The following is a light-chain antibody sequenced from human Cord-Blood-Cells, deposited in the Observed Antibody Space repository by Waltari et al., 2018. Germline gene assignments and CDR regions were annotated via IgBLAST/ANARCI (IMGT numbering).Light chain of an antibody. J-gene: IGLJ3*02. V-gene: IGLV1-47*01. CDR3: AAWDDSLSGRV. CDR2: RNN. Sequence: QSVLTQPPSASGTPGQRVTISSSGSSSHIGSNYVYWYQQLPGTAPKLLIYRNNQRPSGVPDRFSGSKSGTSASLAISGLRSEDEADYYCAAWDDSLSGRVFGGGTKLTVL. CDR1: SSHIGSNY.